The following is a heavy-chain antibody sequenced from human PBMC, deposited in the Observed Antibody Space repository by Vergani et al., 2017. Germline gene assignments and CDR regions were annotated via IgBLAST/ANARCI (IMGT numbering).Heavy chain of an antibody. CDR2: FYYSGST. V-gene: IGHV4-39*01. J-gene: IGHJ6*02. Sequence: QLQLQESGPGLVKPSETLSLTCTVSGGSISSSSYYWGWIRQPPGKGLEWIGTFYYSGSTYYNPSLKSRVTISVDTSKNQFSLKLSSVTAADTAVYYCARQYCGGDCYRPDYYYYGMDVWGQGTTVTVSS. CDR3: ARQYCGGDCYRPDYYYYGMDV. D-gene: IGHD2-21*02. CDR1: GGSISSSSYY.